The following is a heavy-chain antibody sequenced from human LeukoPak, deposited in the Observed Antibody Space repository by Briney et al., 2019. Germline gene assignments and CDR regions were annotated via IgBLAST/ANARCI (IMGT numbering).Heavy chain of an antibody. J-gene: IGHJ4*02. Sequence: GGSLRLSCGASGFTLNTHYGMSWIRQAPGKGLEWVSTITASGDFTNYADSVKGRFTISRDISKNTLYLQMNSLRVEDTAVYYCAKDPGGSYDYWGQGTLVTVSS. CDR2: ITASGDFT. CDR1: GFTLNTHYG. V-gene: IGHV3-23*01. CDR3: AKDPGGSYDY. D-gene: IGHD1-26*01.